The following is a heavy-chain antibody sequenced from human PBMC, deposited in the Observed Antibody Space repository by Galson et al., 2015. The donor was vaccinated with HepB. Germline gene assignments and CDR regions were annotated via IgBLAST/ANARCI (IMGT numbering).Heavy chain of an antibody. Sequence: SLRLSCAASGLTLSSYSMNWVRQAPGKGLEWVSSISSSSTYIYYADSVKGRFTISRDNAKNSLYLQMNSLRAEDTAVYYCARASNWNSLGGWFDPWGQGTLVTVSS. V-gene: IGHV3-21*04. D-gene: IGHD1-1*01. CDR2: ISSSSTYI. CDR3: ARASNWNSLGGWFDP. J-gene: IGHJ5*02. CDR1: GLTLSSYS.